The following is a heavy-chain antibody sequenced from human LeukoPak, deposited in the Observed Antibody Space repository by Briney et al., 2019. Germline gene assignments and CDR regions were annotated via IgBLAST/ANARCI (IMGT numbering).Heavy chain of an antibody. Sequence: GGSLRLSCVASGFTFSGFALDWVRQAPGRGLEWISVVSRTGSTKYYADSVKGRFTVSRDNSKNTVYLQVNSLRVDDSAVYYCAKRKNSPGYSSLDQWGQGTLVTVSS. CDR3: AKRKNSPGYSSLDQ. CDR1: GFTFSGFA. D-gene: IGHD2-15*01. J-gene: IGHJ4*02. V-gene: IGHV3-23*01. CDR2: VSRTGSTK.